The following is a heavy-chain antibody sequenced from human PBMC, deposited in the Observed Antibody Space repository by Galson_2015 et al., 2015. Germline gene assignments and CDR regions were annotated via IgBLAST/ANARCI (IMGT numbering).Heavy chain of an antibody. Sequence: SLRLSCAASGFALTGYGMHWVRQAPGKGLEWVAIIYSDDSQRYYGESVKGRFTVSRDISKNTLFLQMNSLTAEDTAVYYCVRNREVTTTTYLDHWGQGTLVTVSS. CDR1: GFALTGYG. V-gene: IGHV3-33*01. CDR3: VRNREVTTTTYLDH. J-gene: IGHJ4*02. D-gene: IGHD1-26*01. CDR2: IYSDDSQR.